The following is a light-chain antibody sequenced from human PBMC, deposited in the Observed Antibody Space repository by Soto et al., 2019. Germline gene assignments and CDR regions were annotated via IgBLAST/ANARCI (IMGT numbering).Light chain of an antibody. CDR1: SGSVSTSYF. CDR2: RTN. CDR3: VLFMGSGIWM. Sequence: QTVVPQEPSFSVSPGRTVTLTCGLSSGSVSTSYFPSWYQQTPGQAPRTLIYRTNTRSSGVPDRFSGSILGNKAALTITGAQADDESDYYCVLFMGSGIWMFGGGTKLTVL. J-gene: IGLJ3*02. V-gene: IGLV8-61*01.